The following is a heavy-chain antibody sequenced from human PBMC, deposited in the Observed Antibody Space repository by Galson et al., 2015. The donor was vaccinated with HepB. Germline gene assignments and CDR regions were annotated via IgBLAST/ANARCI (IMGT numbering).Heavy chain of an antibody. J-gene: IGHJ4*02. CDR1: GFTFSGSA. CDR2: IRSKASNYAT. V-gene: IGHV3-73*01. D-gene: IGHD6-13*01. CDR3: IRRGDLSGYSSS. Sequence: SLRLSCAASGFTFSGSAIHWVHQTSGKGLEWVGRIRSKASNYATAYTMSLRGRFTISRDDSKNTAYLHMKSLKSEDTAVYYCIRRGDLSGYSSSWGQGTLVTVSS.